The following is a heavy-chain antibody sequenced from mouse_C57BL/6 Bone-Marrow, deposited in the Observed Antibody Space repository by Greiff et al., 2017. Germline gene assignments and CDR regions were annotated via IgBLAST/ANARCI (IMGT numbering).Heavy chain of an antibody. Sequence: EVQLQVSGGGLVQPGGSLSLSCAASGFTFTDYYMSLVRQPPGKALEWLGFIRNKANGYTTEYSASVKGRFTISRDNSQSILYLQMNALRAEDSATYYCARSLTVFDYWGQGTTLTVSS. V-gene: IGHV7-3*01. CDR1: GFTFTDYY. CDR3: ARSLTVFDY. D-gene: IGHD4-1*01. J-gene: IGHJ2*01. CDR2: IRNKANGYTT.